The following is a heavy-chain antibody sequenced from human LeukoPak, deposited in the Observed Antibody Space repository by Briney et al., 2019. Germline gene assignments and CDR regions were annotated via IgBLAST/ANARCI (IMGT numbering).Heavy chain of an antibody. D-gene: IGHD4-17*01. CDR1: GFTFSSYA. V-gene: IGHV3-23*01. Sequence: GGSLRLSCAASGFTFSSYAMSWVRQAPGKGLEWVSAISGSGGSTYYADSVKGRFTISRDNSKNTLYLQMNSLRAEDTAVYYCAKVPDYGDYVDPDYWGQGTLVTVSS. J-gene: IGHJ4*02. CDR3: AKVPDYGDYVDPDY. CDR2: ISGSGGST.